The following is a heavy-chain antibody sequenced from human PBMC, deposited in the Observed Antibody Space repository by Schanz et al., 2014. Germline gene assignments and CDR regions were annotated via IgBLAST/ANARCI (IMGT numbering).Heavy chain of an antibody. CDR3: TRGGYSYALSAFDI. CDR1: GYTFVSYS. D-gene: IGHD5-18*01. J-gene: IGHJ3*02. CDR2: IIPILGIA. Sequence: QVQLVQSGAEVKKPGSSMKVSCKASGYTFVSYSMHWVRQAPGQGLEWMGRIIPILGIANYAQNFQGRVTITADKSTSTAYMELTSLRSEDTALYYCTRGGYSYALSAFDIWGQGTMVTVSS. V-gene: IGHV1-69*02.